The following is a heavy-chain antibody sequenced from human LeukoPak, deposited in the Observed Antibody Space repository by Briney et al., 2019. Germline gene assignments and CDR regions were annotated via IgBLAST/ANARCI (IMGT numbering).Heavy chain of an antibody. J-gene: IGHJ3*02. D-gene: IGHD5-24*01. V-gene: IGHV4-39*07. CDR2: IYYSGST. Sequence: SETLSLTCTVSGGSISSSSYYWGWIRQPPGKGLEWIGSIYYSGSTYYNPSLKSRVTISVDTSKNQFSLKLSSVTAADTAVYYCARDGDVEMIWGQGTMVTVSS. CDR1: GGSISSSSYY. CDR3: ARDGDVEMI.